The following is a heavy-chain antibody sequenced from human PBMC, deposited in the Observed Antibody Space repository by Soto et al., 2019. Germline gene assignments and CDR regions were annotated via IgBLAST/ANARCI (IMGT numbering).Heavy chain of an antibody. CDR1: GFTFSSYG. Sequence: QVQLVESGGGVVQPGRSLRLSCAASGFTFSSYGMHWVRQAPGKGLEWVAVIWYDGSNKYYADSVKGRFTISRDNSKNTLYLQMNSLRAEDTAVYYCARVGCGGGGSCYWAYYWGQGTLVTVSS. D-gene: IGHD2-15*01. CDR2: IWYDGSNK. V-gene: IGHV3-33*01. CDR3: ARVGCGGGGSCYWAYY. J-gene: IGHJ4*02.